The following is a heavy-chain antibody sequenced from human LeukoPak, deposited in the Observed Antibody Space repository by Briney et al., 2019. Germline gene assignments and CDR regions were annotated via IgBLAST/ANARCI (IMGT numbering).Heavy chain of an antibody. CDR2: IYSGGST. Sequence: GGSLRLSCAASGFTVSSNYMSWVRQAPGKGLEWVSVIYSGGSTYYADSVKGRFTISRDNSKNTLYLRMNSLRAEDTAVYYCARSRWFGEFYPLPFDYWGQGTLVTVSS. V-gene: IGHV3-53*01. D-gene: IGHD3-10*01. CDR3: ARSRWFGEFYPLPFDY. CDR1: GFTVSSNY. J-gene: IGHJ4*02.